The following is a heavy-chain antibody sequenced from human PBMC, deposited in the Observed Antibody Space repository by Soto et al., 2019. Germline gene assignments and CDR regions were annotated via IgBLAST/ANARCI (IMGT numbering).Heavy chain of an antibody. J-gene: IGHJ3*02. V-gene: IGHV1-2*04. CDR2: ISAYSGGT. D-gene: IGHD4-17*01. CDR1: GYTFTSYA. CDR3: ARAGTSDYVFAFDI. Sequence: ASVKVSCKASGYTFTSYAISWMRQAPGQGLEWMGWISAYSGGTNYAQKFQGWVTMTRDTSISTAYMELSRLRSDDTAVYYCARAGTSDYVFAFDIWGQGTMVTVSS.